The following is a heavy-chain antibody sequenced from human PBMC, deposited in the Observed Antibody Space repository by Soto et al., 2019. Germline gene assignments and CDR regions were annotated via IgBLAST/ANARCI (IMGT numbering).Heavy chain of an antibody. D-gene: IGHD2-15*01. J-gene: IGHJ6*02. CDR2: IIPIFGTA. CDR1: GGTFSSYA. V-gene: IGHV1-69*01. Sequence: QVQRVQSGAEVKKPGSSVKVSCKASGGTFSSYAISWVRQAPGQGLEWMGGIIPIFGTANYAQKFQGRVTITADESTSTASMELSSLRSEDTAVYYCARGLRYCSGGSCYYYYYGMDVWGQGTTVTVSS. CDR3: ARGLRYCSGGSCYYYYYGMDV.